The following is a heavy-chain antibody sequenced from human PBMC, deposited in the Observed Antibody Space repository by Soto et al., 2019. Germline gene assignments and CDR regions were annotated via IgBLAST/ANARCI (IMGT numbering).Heavy chain of an antibody. Sequence: SQTLSLTCAISGDSVSSNSAAWNWIRQSPSRGLEWLGRTYYKSKWNNNYAVSVKSRITINPDTSKNQFSLQLKSVTPEDTAMYYCAKGEQAFDIWGQGTMVTVSS. CDR1: GDSVSSNSAA. V-gene: IGHV6-1*01. CDR2: TYYKSKWNN. J-gene: IGHJ3*02. CDR3: AKGEQAFDI. D-gene: IGHD1-26*01.